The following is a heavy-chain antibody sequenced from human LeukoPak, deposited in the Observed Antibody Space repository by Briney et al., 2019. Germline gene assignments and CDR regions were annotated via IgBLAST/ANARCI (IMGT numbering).Heavy chain of an antibody. D-gene: IGHD6-25*01. Sequence: MPSGTLSLTCAVYGGSFNGYYWTWIRQPPGKGLEWIGEINHSGSTDYNPSLKSRVTISVDTSKNQFSLKLNSVTAADTAVYHCARGQLRLSNWGQGSLVIVSS. V-gene: IGHV4-34*01. CDR1: GGSFNGYY. J-gene: IGHJ4*02. CDR3: ARGQLRLSN. CDR2: INHSGST.